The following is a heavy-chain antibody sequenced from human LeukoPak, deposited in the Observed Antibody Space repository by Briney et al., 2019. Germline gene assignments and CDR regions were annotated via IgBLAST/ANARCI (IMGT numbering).Heavy chain of an antibody. V-gene: IGHV4-31*03. CDR1: GGSISSGGYY. D-gene: IGHD3-10*01. CDR3: ARVFYYGSGSYITFDY. Sequence: PSQTLSLTCTVSGGSISSGGYYWSWIRLHPGKGLEWIGYIYYSGSTYYNPSLKSRVTISVDTSKNQFSLKLSSVTAADTAVYYCARVFYYGSGSYITFDYWGQGTLVTVSS. CDR2: IYYSGST. J-gene: IGHJ4*02.